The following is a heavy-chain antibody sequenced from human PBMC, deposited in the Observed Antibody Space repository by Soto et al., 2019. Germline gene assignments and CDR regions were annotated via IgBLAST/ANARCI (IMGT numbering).Heavy chain of an antibody. D-gene: IGHD3-22*01. CDR1: GFMFDDYA. J-gene: IGHJ4*02. CDR3: ANIQSSASRPFDY. V-gene: IGHV3-9*01. Sequence: EVQLVESGGGLVQPGRSLRLSCEASGFMFDDYAMYWVRQAPGKGLEWVSGISWNSNSIVYADSVKGRFNISRDNAKNSLYLQMNSLKPEDTALYYCANIQSSASRPFDYWGQGTLVTVSS. CDR2: ISWNSNSI.